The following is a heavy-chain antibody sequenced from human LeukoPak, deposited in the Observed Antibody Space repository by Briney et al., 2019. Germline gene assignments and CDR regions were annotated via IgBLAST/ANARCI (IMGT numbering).Heavy chain of an antibody. D-gene: IGHD6-19*01. Sequence: PSETLSLTCTVSGGSISSSDYYWGWIRQPPGKGLEWIGNIYYSGSTYYNPSLKSRVTISADTSKNQFSLKLSSVTAADTAVYYCARIDYSSFHMDVWGQGTTVTVSS. V-gene: IGHV4-39*01. J-gene: IGHJ6*02. CDR1: GGSISSSDYY. CDR3: ARIDYSSFHMDV. CDR2: IYYSGST.